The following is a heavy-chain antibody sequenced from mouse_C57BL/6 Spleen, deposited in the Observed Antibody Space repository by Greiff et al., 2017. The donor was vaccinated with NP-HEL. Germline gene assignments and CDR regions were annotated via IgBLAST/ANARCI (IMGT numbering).Heavy chain of an antibody. CDR1: GFSFNTYA. Sequence: GGGLVQPKGSLKLSCAASGFSFNTYAMNWVRQAPGKGLEWVARIRSKSNNYATYYADSVKDRVTISRDDSESMLYLQMNNLKTEDTAMYYCVRAYGYDVHWYFDVWGTGTTVTVSS. V-gene: IGHV10-1*01. D-gene: IGHD2-2*01. CDR2: IRSKSNNYAT. CDR3: VRAYGYDVHWYFDV. J-gene: IGHJ1*03.